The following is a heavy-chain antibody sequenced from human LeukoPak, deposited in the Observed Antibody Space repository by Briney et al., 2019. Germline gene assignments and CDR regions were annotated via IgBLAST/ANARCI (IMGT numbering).Heavy chain of an antibody. J-gene: IGHJ6*02. CDR2: ISAYNGNT. CDR1: GYTFTSYG. Sequence: ASVKVSCKASGYTFTSYGISWVRQAPGQGLERMGWISAYNGNTNYAQKLQGRVTMTTDTSTSTAYMELRSLRSDDTAVYYCASSYDILTSNGMDVWGQGTTVTVSS. V-gene: IGHV1-18*01. CDR3: ASSYDILTSNGMDV. D-gene: IGHD3-9*01.